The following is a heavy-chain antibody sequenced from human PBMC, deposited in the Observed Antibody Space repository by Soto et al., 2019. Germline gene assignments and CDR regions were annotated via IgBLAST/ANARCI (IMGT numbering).Heavy chain of an antibody. V-gene: IGHV3-9*01. J-gene: IGHJ6*01. D-gene: IGHD3-22*01. CDR1: GFMFADYA. CDR2: ISWNSKSK. CDR3: AKDIDSSGRAYYAMDA. Sequence: EVQLVESGGTLVQPGRSLRLSCATSGFMFADYAMHWVRQAPGKGLEWVSGISWNSKSKDYADAVRGRFTISRDNAKKSLYLQMNALRAEDTALYYCAKDIDSSGRAYYAMDAWGQGTTVTVSS.